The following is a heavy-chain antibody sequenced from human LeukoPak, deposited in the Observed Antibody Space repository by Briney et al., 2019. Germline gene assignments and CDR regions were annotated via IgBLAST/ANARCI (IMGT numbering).Heavy chain of an antibody. J-gene: IGHJ4*02. CDR2: ISGSGGST. CDR3: AKDRDSSGYYFGGFDY. V-gene: IGHV3-23*01. D-gene: IGHD3-22*01. CDR1: GFTFSSYA. Sequence: GSLRLSCAASGFTFSSYAMSWVRQAPGKGLEWVSAISGSGGSTYYADSVKGRFTISRDNSKNTLYLQMNSLRAEDTAVYYCAKDRDSSGYYFGGFDYWGQGTLVTVSS.